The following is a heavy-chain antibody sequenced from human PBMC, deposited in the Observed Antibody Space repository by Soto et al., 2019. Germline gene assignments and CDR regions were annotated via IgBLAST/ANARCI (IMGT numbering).Heavy chain of an antibody. V-gene: IGHV3-7*03. CDR2: MKADGSET. CDR1: GFTFATYW. J-gene: IGHJ4*02. Sequence: EVQLVESGGGLVQPGGSLRLSCAASGFTFATYWMSWVRQAPGKGLEWVANMKADGSETYYVDSVKGRFTISRDNAKTSLYLQMNSLRAEDTAVYYCAKGGHIDFCGPGTLVTVSS. D-gene: IGHD3-16*01. CDR3: AKGGHIDF.